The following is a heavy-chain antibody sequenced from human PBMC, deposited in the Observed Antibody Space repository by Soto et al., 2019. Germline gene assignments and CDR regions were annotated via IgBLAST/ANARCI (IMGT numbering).Heavy chain of an antibody. Sequence: QVQLVESGGGVVQPGRSLRLSCAASGFTFSSYGMHWVRQAPGKGLEWVAVIWYDGSNKYYADSVKGRFTISRDNXXTTLYLQMNSLRAEDTAVYYCARGSIAVAGTLLDYWGQGTLVTVSS. J-gene: IGHJ4*02. CDR3: ARGSIAVAGTLLDY. CDR2: IWYDGSNK. CDR1: GFTFSSYG. D-gene: IGHD6-19*01. V-gene: IGHV3-33*01.